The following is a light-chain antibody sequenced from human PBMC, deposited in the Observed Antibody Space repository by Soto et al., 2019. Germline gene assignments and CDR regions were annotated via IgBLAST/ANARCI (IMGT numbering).Light chain of an antibody. CDR3: QSYDNSLNHVV. Sequence: QSVLTQPPSVSGAPGQRVTIPCTGSSSNIGSFYDVHWYQQLPGTVPKLLIYSDNNRPSGVPDRFSGSKSGTAASLAITGLQAEDEAAYYCQSYDNSLNHVVFGGGTKVTVL. CDR2: SDN. CDR1: SSNIGSFYD. V-gene: IGLV1-40*01. J-gene: IGLJ2*01.